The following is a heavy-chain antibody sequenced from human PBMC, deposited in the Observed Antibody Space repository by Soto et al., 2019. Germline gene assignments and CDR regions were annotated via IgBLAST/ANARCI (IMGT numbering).Heavy chain of an antibody. CDR3: AREDAARIERWFDA. CDR2: IYSSGST. Sequence: QVQLQESGPRLVKPSQTLSLSCAVSGGSIISASYSWNWIRQSPGRGLEWLGHIYSSGSTYYNPSIQRRVSISVDTSNNRFSLKLTSVTAAATAVYFCAREDAARIERWFDAWGQGILVTVSS. V-gene: IGHV4-31*11. D-gene: IGHD6-6*01. CDR1: GGSIISASYS. J-gene: IGHJ5*02.